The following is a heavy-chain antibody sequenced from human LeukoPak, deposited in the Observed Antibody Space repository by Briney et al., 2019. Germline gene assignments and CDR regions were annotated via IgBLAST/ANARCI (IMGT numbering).Heavy chain of an antibody. D-gene: IGHD6-19*01. CDR1: GYSISSGYC. CDR3: ARGRVAGTNNWFDP. V-gene: IGHV4-38-2*01. CDR2: IHHSGST. Sequence: KPSETLSLTCAVSGYSISSGYCWGWIRQPPGQGLEWTGSIHHSGSTYYNPSLKSRVTISVDTSKNQISLKLSSVTAADTAVYSCARGRVAGTNNWFDPWGQGTLVTVSS. J-gene: IGHJ5*02.